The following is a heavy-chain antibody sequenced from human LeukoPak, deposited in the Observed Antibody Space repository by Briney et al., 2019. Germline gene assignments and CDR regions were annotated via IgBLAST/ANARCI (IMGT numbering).Heavy chain of an antibody. CDR1: GGSISSGSYY. CDR2: IYTSGGT. CDR3: ASTTYYYDSSGYYFLDY. Sequence: SETLSLTCTVSGGSISSGSYYWSWIRQPAGKGLEWIGRIYTSGGTSYNPSLKSRVTISVDTSKNQFSLKLSSVTAADTAVYYCASTTYYYDSSGYYFLDYWGQGTLVTVSS. D-gene: IGHD3-22*01. V-gene: IGHV4-61*02. J-gene: IGHJ4*02.